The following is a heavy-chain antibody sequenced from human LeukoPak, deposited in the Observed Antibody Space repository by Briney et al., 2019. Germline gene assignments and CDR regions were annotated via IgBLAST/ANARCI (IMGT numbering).Heavy chain of an antibody. CDR1: GYTFTGYY. D-gene: IGHD3-9*01. CDR3: ARLILTDYAKYYFDS. CDR2: INPNSGGT. Sequence: GASVKVSCKASGYTFTGYYMHWVRQAPGQGLEWMGWINPNSGGTNYAQKFQGRVTMTRDTSISTAYMELSRLRSDDTAVYYCARLILTDYAKYYFDSWGQGTLVTVSS. V-gene: IGHV1-2*02. J-gene: IGHJ4*02.